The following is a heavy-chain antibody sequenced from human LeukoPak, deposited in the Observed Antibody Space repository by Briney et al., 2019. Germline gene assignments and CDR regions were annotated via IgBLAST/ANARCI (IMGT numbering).Heavy chain of an antibody. CDR2: ITSSSTNI. V-gene: IGHV3-48*02. Sequence: GGSLRLSCAASGFTFSTYNMNWVRQAPGKGLEWVSHITSSSTNIYYADSVKGRFTISRDNAKNALSLQMNSLRDEDTAVYYCVRERGPFDAFDIWGQGTMVTVSS. J-gene: IGHJ3*02. CDR3: VRERGPFDAFDI. CDR1: GFTFSTYN.